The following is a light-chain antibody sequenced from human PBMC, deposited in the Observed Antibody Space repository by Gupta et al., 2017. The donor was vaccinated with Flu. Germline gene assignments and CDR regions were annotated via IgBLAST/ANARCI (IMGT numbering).Light chain of an antibody. CDR2: EYS. CDR3: YVWARSSEQPVV. J-gene: IGLJ2*01. Sequence: KTARITCGGNNIGSKSGHWYQKQPGPDPARGVEEYSDRPSGIPERFAFSNSGNNATLTLSMGEAGDEADDDCYVWARSSEQPVVFGGGTKLTVL. V-gene: IGLV3-21*03. CDR1: NIGSKS.